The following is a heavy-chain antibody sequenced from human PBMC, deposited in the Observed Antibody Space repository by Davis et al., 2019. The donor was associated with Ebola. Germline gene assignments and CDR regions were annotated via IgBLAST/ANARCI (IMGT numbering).Heavy chain of an antibody. CDR2: INHSGST. CDR1: GGSFSGYY. CDR3: ARDVGVEFDY. D-gene: IGHD3-10*01. J-gene: IGHJ4*02. Sequence: MPSETLSLTCAVYGGSFSGYYWSWIRQPPGKGLEWIGEINHSGSTNYNPSLKSRVTISVDTSKNQFSLKLSSVTAADTAVYYCARDVGVEFDYWGQGALVTVSS. V-gene: IGHV4-34*01.